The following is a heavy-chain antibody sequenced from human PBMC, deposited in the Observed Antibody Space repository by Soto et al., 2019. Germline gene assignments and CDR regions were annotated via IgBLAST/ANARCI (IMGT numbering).Heavy chain of an antibody. CDR3: ARGVGAIFGAFDI. Sequence: EVQLVESGGGLVQPGGSLRLSCAASGFTISSYWMSWVRQAPGKGLEWVANIKQDGSEKYYVDSVKGRFTISRDNAKNSLYLQMNSLRAEDTAVYYCARGVGAIFGAFDIWGQGTMVTVSS. D-gene: IGHD1-26*01. CDR2: IKQDGSEK. CDR1: GFTISSYW. V-gene: IGHV3-7*04. J-gene: IGHJ3*02.